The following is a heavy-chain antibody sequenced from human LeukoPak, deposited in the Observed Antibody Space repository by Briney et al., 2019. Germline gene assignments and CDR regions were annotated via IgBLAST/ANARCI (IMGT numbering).Heavy chain of an antibody. Sequence: GLEWVSGISWHSGSIGYADSVKGRFTISRDNAKNSLYLQMNSLRAEDTALYYCAKGDFTQWGGQGTLVTVSS. J-gene: IGHJ1*01. V-gene: IGHV3-9*01. CDR3: AKGDFTQW. D-gene: IGHD6-19*01. CDR2: ISWHSGSI.